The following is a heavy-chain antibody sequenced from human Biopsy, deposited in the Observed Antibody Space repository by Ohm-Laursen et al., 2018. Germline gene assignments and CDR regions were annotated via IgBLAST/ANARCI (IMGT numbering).Heavy chain of an antibody. CDR2: NIPILGTG. CDR3: ATKLTGYFHH. J-gene: IGHJ1*01. V-gene: IGHV1-69*06. Sequence: SVKVSCKAPEGTLSNYGVNWVRQAPGQGLEWLGGNIPILGTGNYAQKFQDRVTVAADTSTSTATMELRSLRSDDTAVYYCATKLTGYFHHWGQGTLVIVSS. D-gene: IGHD3-9*01. CDR1: EGTLSNYG.